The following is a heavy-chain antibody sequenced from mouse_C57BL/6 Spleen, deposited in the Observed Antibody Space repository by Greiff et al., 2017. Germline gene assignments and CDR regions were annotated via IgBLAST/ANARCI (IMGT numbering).Heavy chain of an antibody. Sequence: QVQLQQPGAELVKPGASVKLSCKASGYTFTSYWMHWVKQRPGQGLEWIGMIHPNSGSTNYNEKFKSKATLTVDKSSSTAYLQLSSLTSEDTAVYYCARNGVSDFDYWGQGTTLTVSS. CDR1: GYTFTSYW. J-gene: IGHJ2*01. CDR3: ARNGVSDFDY. CDR2: IHPNSGST. D-gene: IGHD2-10*02. V-gene: IGHV1-64*01.